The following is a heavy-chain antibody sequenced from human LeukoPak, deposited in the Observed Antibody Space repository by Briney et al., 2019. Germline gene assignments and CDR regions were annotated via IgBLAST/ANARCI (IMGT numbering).Heavy chain of an antibody. D-gene: IGHD4-17*01. J-gene: IGHJ4*02. V-gene: IGHV1-24*01. CDR1: GYTLTELS. CDR2: FDPEDGET. Sequence: ASVKVSCKVSGYTLTELSMHWVRQAPGKGLEWMGGFDPEDGETIYAQKFQGRVTMTEDTSTDTAYMELSSLRSEDTAVYYCATEVGGTVTTVFDYWGLGTLVTVSS. CDR3: ATEVGGTVTTVFDY.